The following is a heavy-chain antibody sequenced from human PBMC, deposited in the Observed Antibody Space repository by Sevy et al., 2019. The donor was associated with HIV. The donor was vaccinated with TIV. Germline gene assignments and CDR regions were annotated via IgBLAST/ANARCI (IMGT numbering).Heavy chain of an antibody. CDR2: INPSGGST. J-gene: IGHJ4*02. CDR3: ARDHRVTNYYDSSGYLCYFDY. CDR1: GYTFTSYY. D-gene: IGHD3-22*01. V-gene: IGHV1-46*01. Sequence: ASVKVSCKASGYTFTSYYMHWVRQAPGQGLEWMGIINPSGGSTSYAQKFQGRVTMTRDTSTSTVYMELSSLRSEDTAVYYCARDHRVTNYYDSSGYLCYFDYWGQGTLVTVSS.